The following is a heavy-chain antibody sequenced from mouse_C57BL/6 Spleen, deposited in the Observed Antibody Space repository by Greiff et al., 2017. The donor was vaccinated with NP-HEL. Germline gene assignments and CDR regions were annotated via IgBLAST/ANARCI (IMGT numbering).Heavy chain of an antibody. CDR1: GYTFTSYW. CDR3: ARWALRSPDY. V-gene: IGHV1-52*01. CDR2: IYPSDSET. J-gene: IGHJ2*01. Sequence: QVQLQQPGAELVRPGSSVKLSCKASGYTFTSYWMHWVKQRPIQGLEWIGNIYPSDSETHYNQKFKDKATLTVDKSSSTAYMQLSSLTSEDSAVYYCARWALRSPDYWGQGTTLTVSS. D-gene: IGHD1-1*01.